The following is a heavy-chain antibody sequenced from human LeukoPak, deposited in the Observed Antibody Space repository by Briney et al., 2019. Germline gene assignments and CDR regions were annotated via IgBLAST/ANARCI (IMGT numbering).Heavy chain of an antibody. CDR2: ISGSGGST. J-gene: IGHJ4*02. Sequence: GGSLRLSCVASGFTFSTYGMSWVRQAPGKGLEWVSAISGSGGSTYYADSVKGRFTISRDNSMNTLYLQMNSLRAEDTAVYSCAKDRLGALLYFDSWGQGTLVTVSS. CDR1: GFTFSTYG. V-gene: IGHV3-23*01. CDR3: AKDRLGALLYFDS. D-gene: IGHD1-26*01.